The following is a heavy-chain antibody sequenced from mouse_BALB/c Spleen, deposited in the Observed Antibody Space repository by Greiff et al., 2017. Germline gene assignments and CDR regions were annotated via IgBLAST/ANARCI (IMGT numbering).Heavy chain of an antibody. J-gene: IGHJ3*01. CDR1: EYEFPSHD. V-gene: IGHV5-2*03. CDR2: INSDGGST. Sequence: EVMLVESGGGLVQPGESLKLSCESNEYEFPSHDMSWVRKTPEKRLELVAAINSDGGSTYYPDTMERRFIISRDKTKKTLYLQMSSLRSEDTALYYCARRDGNSGWFAYWGQGTLVTVSA. CDR3: ARRDGNSGWFAY. D-gene: IGHD2-1*01.